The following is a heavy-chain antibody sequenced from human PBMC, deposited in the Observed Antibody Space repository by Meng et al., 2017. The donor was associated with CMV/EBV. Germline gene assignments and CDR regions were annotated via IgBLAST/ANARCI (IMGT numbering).Heavy chain of an antibody. V-gene: IGHV1-2*02. D-gene: IGHD6-13*01. CDR2: INPNSGGT. CDR1: GYTFTGYY. CDR3: ARWATYSSSWYIWNWFDP. J-gene: IGHJ5*02. Sequence: QVQLVQGGAEVKKAGASLKVSCKASGYTFTGYYMHWVRQAPGQGLEWMGWINPNSGGTNYAQKFQGRVTMTRDTSISTAYMELSRLRSDDTAVYYCARWATYSSSWYIWNWFDPWGQGTLVTVSS.